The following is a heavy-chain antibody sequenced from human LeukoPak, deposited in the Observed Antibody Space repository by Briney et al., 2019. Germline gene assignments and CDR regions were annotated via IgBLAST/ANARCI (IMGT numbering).Heavy chain of an antibody. CDR1: GFTFSSYW. CDR2: INSDGSIP. J-gene: IGHJ4*02. CDR3: VKRNY. Sequence: GGPLRLSCAAPGFTFSSYWMHWGRQAPGKGLVWVSRINSDGSIPGEADSVKGRFTNSRENAKNTLYLQMNSLRAEDTAVCYCVKRNYWGQGILVTVS. V-gene: IGHV3-74*01. D-gene: IGHD2/OR15-2a*01.